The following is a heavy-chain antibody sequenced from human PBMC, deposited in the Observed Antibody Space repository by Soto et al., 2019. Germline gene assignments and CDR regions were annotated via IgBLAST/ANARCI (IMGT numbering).Heavy chain of an antibody. J-gene: IGHJ6*03. CDR1: GYTFTSYG. D-gene: IGHD5-12*01. V-gene: IGHV1-18*01. CDR2: ISAYNGNT. Sequence: ASVKVSCKASGYTFTSYGISWVRQAPGQGLEWMGWISAYNGNTNYAQKLQGRVTMTTDTSTSTAYMELRSLRSDDTAVYYCARKIVATISGYYYYYMDVWGKGTTVTVSS. CDR3: ARKIVATISGYYYYYMDV.